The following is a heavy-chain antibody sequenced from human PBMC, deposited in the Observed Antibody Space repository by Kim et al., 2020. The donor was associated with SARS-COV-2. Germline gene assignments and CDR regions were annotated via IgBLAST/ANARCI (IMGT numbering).Heavy chain of an antibody. V-gene: IGHV4-34*01. CDR1: GDSFRDYY. J-gene: IGHJ4*02. CDR3: ATGNSYFDY. Sequence: SETLSLTCAVYGDSFRDYYWSWVRQPPGKGLEWIGEINVSGTTISPSLYSRLTISIDTSKSLFSLSLTSVTAADTAIYYCATGNSYFDYWGQGALVTVSS. CDR2: INVSGT.